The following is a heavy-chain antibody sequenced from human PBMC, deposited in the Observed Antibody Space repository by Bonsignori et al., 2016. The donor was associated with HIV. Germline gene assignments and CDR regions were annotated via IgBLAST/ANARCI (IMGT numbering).Heavy chain of an antibody. CDR3: ARGVTPDYYYYMDV. J-gene: IGHJ6*03. CDR2: FYQSRGT. CDR1: GGSISSGTYS. D-gene: IGHD4-11*01. V-gene: IGHV4-30-2*01. Sequence: QLQLQESGSGLVRPSQTLSLTCAVSGGSISSGTYSWNWIRQPPGKGLEWIGYFYQSRGTYYNPSLMSRVTISVDRSKNQFSLTLSSVTAADTAVYYCARGVTPDYYYYMDVWGQGTTVTVSS.